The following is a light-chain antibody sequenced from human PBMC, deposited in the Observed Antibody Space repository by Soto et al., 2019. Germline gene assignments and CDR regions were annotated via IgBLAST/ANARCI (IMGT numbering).Light chain of an antibody. Sequence: EIVMTQSPATLSVSPGERATLSCRASQSVSNNIYLAWYQQKPGQAPRLLIYAASSRATGIPDRFSGSGSGTDFTLTISRLEPEDFAVYYCQQYNNWPQTFGQGTKVDIK. J-gene: IGKJ1*01. CDR3: QQYNNWPQT. V-gene: IGKV3D-15*01. CDR2: AAS. CDR1: QSVSNN.